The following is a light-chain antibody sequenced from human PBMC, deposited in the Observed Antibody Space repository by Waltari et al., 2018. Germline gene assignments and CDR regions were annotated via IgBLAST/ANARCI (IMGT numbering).Light chain of an antibody. Sequence: IVLTQSPGTLSLSPGERATLSCRASQSVSSSYLAWYQQKPGQAPRLLIYGASSRATGIPDRFSGSGSGTDFTLTISRLEPEDFAVDYCQQYGSSGTFGQGTKVEIK. J-gene: IGKJ1*01. CDR1: QSVSSSY. CDR3: QQYGSSGT. V-gene: IGKV3-20*01. CDR2: GAS.